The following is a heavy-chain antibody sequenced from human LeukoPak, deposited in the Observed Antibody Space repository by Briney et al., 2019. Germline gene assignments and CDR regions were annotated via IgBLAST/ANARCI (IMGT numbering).Heavy chain of an antibody. CDR2: ICGSGGNT. CDR3: AKEGTYSSSWYALYYFDY. CDR1: GFTFSSYA. V-gene: IGHV3-23*01. J-gene: IGHJ4*02. Sequence: GGSLRLSCAASGFTFSSYAMSWVRQAPGEGLEWVSAICGSGGNTFYADSVRGRFTISRDNSKNTLYLQVNSLRAEDTAVYYCAKEGTYSSSWYALYYFDYWGQGTLVTVSS. D-gene: IGHD6-13*01.